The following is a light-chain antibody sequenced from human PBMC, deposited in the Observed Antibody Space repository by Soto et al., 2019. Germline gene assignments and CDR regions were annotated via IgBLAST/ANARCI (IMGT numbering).Light chain of an antibody. CDR3: ETWDSNTRV. Sequence: QSVLTQSSSASASLGSSVRLTCTLSSGHSSYIIAWHQQQPGKAPRFLMKVEGTGSYNKGSGVPDRFSGSSSGADRYLTISNLQSEDEAEYYCETWDSNTRVFGGGTQLTVL. CDR1: SGHSSYI. CDR2: VEGTGSY. J-gene: IGLJ2*01. V-gene: IGLV4-60*03.